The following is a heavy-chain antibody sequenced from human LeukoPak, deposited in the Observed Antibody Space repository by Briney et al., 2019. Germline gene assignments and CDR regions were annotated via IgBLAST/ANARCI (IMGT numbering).Heavy chain of an antibody. CDR2: IDPNSGGT. J-gene: IGHJ3*01. Sequence: ASVKVSCKASGYTLTDNHLYWVRQAPGQGLEWMGWIDPNSGGTNFAQNFQGRHTMTRDTSINTAYMELSRLTSDDMAVYYCARELGVNAFDVWGQGTMVTVSS. V-gene: IGHV1-2*02. D-gene: IGHD7-27*01. CDR3: ARELGVNAFDV. CDR1: GYTLTDNH.